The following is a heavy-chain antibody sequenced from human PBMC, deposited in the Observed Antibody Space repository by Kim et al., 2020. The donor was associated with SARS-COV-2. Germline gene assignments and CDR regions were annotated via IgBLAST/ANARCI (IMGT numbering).Heavy chain of an antibody. D-gene: IGHD3-10*01. CDR3: AKDPQLLSYYGMDV. V-gene: IGHV3-30*02. Sequence: ADSVKGRFTISRDNSKNTLYLQMNSLRAEDTAVYYCAKDPQLLSYYGMDVWGQGTTVTVSS. J-gene: IGHJ6*02.